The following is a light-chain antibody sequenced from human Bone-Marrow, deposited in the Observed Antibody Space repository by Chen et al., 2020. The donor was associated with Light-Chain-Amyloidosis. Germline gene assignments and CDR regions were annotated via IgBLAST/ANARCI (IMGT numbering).Light chain of an antibody. J-gene: IGKJ1*01. Sequence: DVVLTQSPLSLPVTPGEPASISCRSSQSLSHSTGYNYLDWYLQKPGQSPQLLIYLGSTRASGVPDRVSGSGSGTDFTLKIRRVETEDVGVYYCMQALQSPPTFGQGTKVEIK. CDR2: LGS. CDR3: MQALQSPPT. V-gene: IGKV2-28*01. CDR1: QSLSHSTGYNY.